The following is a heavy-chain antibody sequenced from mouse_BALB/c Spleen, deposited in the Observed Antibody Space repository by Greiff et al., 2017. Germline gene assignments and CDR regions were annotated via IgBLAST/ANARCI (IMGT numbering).Heavy chain of an antibody. D-gene: IGHD2-3*01. Sequence: EVQGVESGAELVKPGASVKLSCTASGFNIKDTYMHWVKQRPEQGLEWIGRIDPANGNTKYDPKFQGKATITADTSSNTAYLQLSSLTSEDTAVYYCARRMGYYEWFAYWGQGTLVTVSA. V-gene: IGHV14-3*02. CDR1: GFNIKDTY. CDR2: IDPANGNT. J-gene: IGHJ3*01. CDR3: ARRMGYYEWFAY.